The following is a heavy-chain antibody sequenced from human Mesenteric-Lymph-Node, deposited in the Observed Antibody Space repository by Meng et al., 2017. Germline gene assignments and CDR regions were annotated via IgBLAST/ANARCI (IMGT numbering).Heavy chain of an antibody. Sequence: QGPLQGSGPGLVKPSPTLSLTCTVSGGSISSGGFYWSWIRQHPGKGLEWIGYIYYSGSTYYNPSLRSRVAISIDTSKNQFSLKLTSVTAADTAVYYCARASYGSGSPLGESWFDPWGQGTLVTVSS. CDR1: GGSISSGGFY. CDR3: ARASYGSGSPLGESWFDP. J-gene: IGHJ5*02. V-gene: IGHV4-31*03. CDR2: IYYSGST. D-gene: IGHD3-10*01.